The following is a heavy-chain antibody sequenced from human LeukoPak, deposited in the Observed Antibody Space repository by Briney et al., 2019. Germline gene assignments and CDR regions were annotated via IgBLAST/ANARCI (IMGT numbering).Heavy chain of an antibody. Sequence: PGGSLRLSCAASGFTFNSYSMHWVRQAPGKGLEWVSAISGSGGSTYYADSVKGRFTISRDDSKNTLYLQMNSLRAEDTAVYYCAKDRYYDSSGYHDAFDIWGQGTMVTVSS. D-gene: IGHD3-22*01. CDR1: GFTFNSYS. V-gene: IGHV3-23*01. CDR3: AKDRYYDSSGYHDAFDI. CDR2: ISGSGGST. J-gene: IGHJ3*02.